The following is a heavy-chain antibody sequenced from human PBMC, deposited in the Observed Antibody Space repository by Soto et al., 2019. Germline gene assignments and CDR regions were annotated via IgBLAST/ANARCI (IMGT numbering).Heavy chain of an antibody. V-gene: IGHV3-73*02. CDR3: TRGGGSSASDYYYLDV. CDR2: IRSKANSYAT. Sequence: EVQLVESGGGLVQPGGSLKLSCAAAGFNFSGSAMHWVRQASGKGLEWVGRIRSKANSYATAYAASVKGRFTISRDDSKHTAFLQMNSLKTEDTAVYYCTRGGGSSASDYYYLDVWGKGTTVTVSS. D-gene: IGHD3-16*01. CDR1: GFNFSGSA. J-gene: IGHJ6*03.